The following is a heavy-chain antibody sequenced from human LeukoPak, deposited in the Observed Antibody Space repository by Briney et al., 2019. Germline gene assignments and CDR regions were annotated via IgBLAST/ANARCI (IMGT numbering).Heavy chain of an antibody. D-gene: IGHD2-15*01. V-gene: IGHV4-39*01. CDR3: ARLSGPLGFCSGGSCYSDWYFDL. Sequence: PSETLSLTCSVSGVSISSSRYYWGWIRQPPGKGLEWIGSISYTGSTHYNPSLKSRVTISVDMSKNRFSLKLNSVTATDTAVYYCARLSGPLGFCSGGSCYSDWYFDLWGRGTLVTVSS. J-gene: IGHJ2*01. CDR1: GVSISSSRYY. CDR2: ISYTGST.